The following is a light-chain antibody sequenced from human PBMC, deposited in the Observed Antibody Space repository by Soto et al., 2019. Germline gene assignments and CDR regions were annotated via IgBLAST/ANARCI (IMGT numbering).Light chain of an antibody. V-gene: IGKV1-5*01. J-gene: IGKJ1*01. CDR2: DAS. CDR3: KQYAQLLWT. CDR1: QTVSKW. Sequence: DIPLTQSPSTLSVSLGYRVTITCRASQTVSKWLAWYQQKPGHAPKLLIYDASALARGVPSRFSGSGSGTEFTITLSSLEPEDFAVYYWKQYAQLLWTFGQGTKVDIK.